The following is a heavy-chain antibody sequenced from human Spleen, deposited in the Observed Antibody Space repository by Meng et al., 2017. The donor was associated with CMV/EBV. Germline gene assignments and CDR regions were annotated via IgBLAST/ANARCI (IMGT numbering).Heavy chain of an antibody. CDR2: MNPNNGNT. J-gene: IGHJ5*02. CDR3: ARGVGSGSYYPWFDR. D-gene: IGHD3-10*01. CDR1: GYTFASYD. V-gene: IGHV1-8*03. Sequence: SGYTFASYDIHWVRQATGQGLEWMGWMNPNNGNTGYAQKLQGRVTITRNSSISTAYMELSSLRSEDTAVYYCARGVGSGSYYPWFDRWGQGTLVTVSS.